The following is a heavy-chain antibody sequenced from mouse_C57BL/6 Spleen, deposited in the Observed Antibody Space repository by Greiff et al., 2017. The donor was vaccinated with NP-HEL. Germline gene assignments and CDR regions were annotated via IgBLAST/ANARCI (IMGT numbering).Heavy chain of an antibody. Sequence: QVHVKQPGAELVKPGASVKLSCKASGYTFTSYWMHWVKQRPGRGLEWIGRIDPNSGGTKYNEKFKSKATLTVDKPSSTAYMQLSSLTSEDSAVYYCARGELLRNYFDYWGQGTTLTVSS. CDR1: GYTFTSYW. J-gene: IGHJ2*01. CDR2: IDPNSGGT. V-gene: IGHV1-72*01. CDR3: ARGELLRNYFDY. D-gene: IGHD1-1*01.